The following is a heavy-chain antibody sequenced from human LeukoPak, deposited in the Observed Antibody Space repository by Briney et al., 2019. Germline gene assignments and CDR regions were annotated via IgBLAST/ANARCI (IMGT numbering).Heavy chain of an antibody. CDR1: GGSINSYY. D-gene: IGHD6-13*01. Sequence: PTETLSLTCTVSGGSINSYYWSWIRQPPGKGLEWIGHIYYSGSTNYSPSLKSRVTISVDTSKNQFSLKLNSVTAADTAVYYCARVRYPYSSSKEDCWGQGTLVTVSS. CDR3: ARVRYPYSSSKEDC. J-gene: IGHJ4*02. V-gene: IGHV4-59*01. CDR2: IYYSGST.